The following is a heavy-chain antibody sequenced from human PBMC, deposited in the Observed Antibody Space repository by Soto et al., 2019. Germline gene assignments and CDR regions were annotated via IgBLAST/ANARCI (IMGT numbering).Heavy chain of an antibody. D-gene: IGHD1-1*01. CDR3: ARVATGTEYYYYYYMDV. J-gene: IGHJ6*03. Sequence: SETLSLTCTVSGGSISSYYWSWIRQPPGKGLEWIGYIYYSGSTNYNPSLKSRVTISVDTSKNQFSLKLSSVTAADTAVYYCARVATGTEYYYYYYMDVWGKGTTVTVSS. CDR2: IYYSGST. CDR1: GGSISSYY. V-gene: IGHV4-59*01.